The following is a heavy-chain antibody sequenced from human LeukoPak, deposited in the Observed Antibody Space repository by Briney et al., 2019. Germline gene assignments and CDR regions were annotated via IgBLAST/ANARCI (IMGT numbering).Heavy chain of an antibody. D-gene: IGHD3-10*01. J-gene: IGHJ4*02. CDR2: ISPSGGSA. CDR3: ARSHYYGSGSYSDY. V-gene: IGHV1-46*01. CDR1: GYTFTSNY. Sequence: ASVKVSCKAFGYTFTSNYMHWVRQAPGQGPEWMGVISPSGGSATYAQKFQGRVTLTRDMSTNTDYLELSSLRSEDTAVYYCARSHYYGSGSYSDYWGQGTLVTVSS.